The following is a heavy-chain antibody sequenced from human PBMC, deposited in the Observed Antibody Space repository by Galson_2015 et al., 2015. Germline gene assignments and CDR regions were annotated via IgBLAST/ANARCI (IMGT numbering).Heavy chain of an antibody. Sequence: QSGAEVTKPGESLTISCKGSGYSSTSYWIGWVRQMPGKGLEWMGIIYPGDSDTRYSPSFQGQVTISADKSISTAYLQWSSLKASDTAMYYCARHPPNYYDSSGYPTTDPYYYYGMDVWGQGTTVTVSS. J-gene: IGHJ6*02. D-gene: IGHD3-22*01. V-gene: IGHV5-51*01. CDR1: GYSSTSYW. CDR3: ARHPPNYYDSSGYPTTDPYYYYGMDV. CDR2: IYPGDSDT.